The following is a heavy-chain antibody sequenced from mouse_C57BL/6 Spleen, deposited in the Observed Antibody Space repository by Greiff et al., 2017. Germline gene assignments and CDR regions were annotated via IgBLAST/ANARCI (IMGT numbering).Heavy chain of an antibody. CDR3: ARSSTMVTTGFAD. D-gene: IGHD2-2*01. Sequence: QVQLQQPGAELVKPGASVKLSCKASGYTFTSYWMHWVKQRPGRGLEWIGRIDPTSGGTKYNEKFKSKATLTVDKPSSTAYMQLSSLTSEDSAVYYCARSSTMVTTGFADWGQGTLVTVSA. CDR1: GYTFTSYW. J-gene: IGHJ3*01. V-gene: IGHV1-72*01. CDR2: IDPTSGGT.